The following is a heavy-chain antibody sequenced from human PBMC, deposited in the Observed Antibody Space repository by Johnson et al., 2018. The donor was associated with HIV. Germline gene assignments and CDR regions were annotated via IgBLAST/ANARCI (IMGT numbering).Heavy chain of an antibody. V-gene: IGHV3-66*01. J-gene: IGHJ3*02. CDR2: IYSGGST. CDR3: ARDASYYGSANDAFDI. CDR1: GFTFSTNV. Sequence: EVQLVESGGGLAQPGGSLRLSCSASGFTFSTNVMSWVRQAPGKGLEWVSVIYSGGSTYYADSVKGRFTISRDNSKNTLYLQMNSLRAEDTAVYYCARDASYYGSANDAFDIWGQGTMVTVSS. D-gene: IGHD3-10*01.